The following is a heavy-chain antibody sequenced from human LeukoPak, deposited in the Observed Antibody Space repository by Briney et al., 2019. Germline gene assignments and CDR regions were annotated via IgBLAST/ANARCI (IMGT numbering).Heavy chain of an antibody. Sequence: PGGSLRLSCAASGFALSSHWMTWVRLVPGRGPEWVANANRDGSETYYLDSVKGRFTISKDDAKNSLYLQMNSLRAEDTALYHCARNNGMDVWGQGTTVIVSS. V-gene: IGHV3-7*03. CDR1: GFALSSHW. J-gene: IGHJ6*02. CDR2: ANRDGSET. CDR3: ARNNGMDV.